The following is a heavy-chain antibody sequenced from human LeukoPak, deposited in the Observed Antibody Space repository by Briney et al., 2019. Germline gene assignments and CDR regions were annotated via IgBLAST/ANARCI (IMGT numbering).Heavy chain of an antibody. Sequence: GGSLRLSCAASGFTFSHYGMHWVRQAPGEGLEWVSYISSSGSTIYYADSVKGRFTISRDNSKNTLYLQMNSLRTEDTAVYYCAKGRLLWFGELSSDYWGQGTLVTVSS. CDR3: AKGRLLWFGELSSDY. CDR2: ISSSGSTI. V-gene: IGHV3-NL1*01. D-gene: IGHD3-10*01. J-gene: IGHJ4*02. CDR1: GFTFSHYG.